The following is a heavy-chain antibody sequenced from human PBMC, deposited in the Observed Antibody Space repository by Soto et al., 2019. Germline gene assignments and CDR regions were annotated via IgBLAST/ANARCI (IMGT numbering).Heavy chain of an antibody. D-gene: IGHD3-10*01. J-gene: IGHJ3*02. V-gene: IGHV3-66*01. Sequence: AVSLRLSCAASGFTVSSNYMSWVRQAPGKGLEWVSVIYSGGSTYYADSVKGRFTISRDNSKNTLYLQMNSLRAEDTAVYYCARGYLGGSSSGSYYNAHRALDIWGEGTMVTVS. CDR3: ARGYLGGSSSGSYYNAHRALDI. CDR1: GFTVSSNY. CDR2: IYSGGST.